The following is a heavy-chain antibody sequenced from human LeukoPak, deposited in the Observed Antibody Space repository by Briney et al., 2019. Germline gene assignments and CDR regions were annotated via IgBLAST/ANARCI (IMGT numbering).Heavy chain of an antibody. CDR3: ARGRGYSYGLAY. CDR2: ISSSGSTI. CDR1: GFTFSSYG. Sequence: GGSLRLSCAASGFTFSSYGMHWVRQAPGKGLEWVSYISSSGSTIYYADSVKGRFTISRDNAKNSLYLQMNSLRAEDKAVYYCARGRGYSYGLAYWGQGTLVTVSS. V-gene: IGHV3-48*04. D-gene: IGHD5-18*01. J-gene: IGHJ4*02.